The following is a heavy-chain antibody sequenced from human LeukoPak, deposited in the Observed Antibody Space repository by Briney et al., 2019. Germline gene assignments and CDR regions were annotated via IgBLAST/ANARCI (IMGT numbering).Heavy chain of an antibody. V-gene: IGHV4-59*01. CDR1: GGSISSYY. Sequence: SETLSLTCTVSGGSISSYYWSWIRQPPGKGLEWIGYIYYSGSTNYNPSLKSRVTISVDTSKNQFSLKLSSVTAADTAVYYCARAVAAGWLVFDYWGEGTLVTVSS. J-gene: IGHJ4*02. D-gene: IGHD6-19*01. CDR2: IYYSGST. CDR3: ARAVAAGWLVFDY.